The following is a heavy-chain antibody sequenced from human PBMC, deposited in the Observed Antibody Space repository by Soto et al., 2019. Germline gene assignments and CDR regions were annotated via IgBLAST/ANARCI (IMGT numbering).Heavy chain of an antibody. CDR2: IYYSGST. V-gene: IGHV4-31*02. J-gene: IGHJ2*01. Sequence: QNPGKGLEWIGYIYYSGSTYYNPSLKSRVTISVDTSKNQFSLKLSSVTAADTAVYYFFFFQAEDGIRDVRSVSAFLLNRSSDL. CDR3: FFFQAEDGIRDVRSVSAFLLNRSSDL. D-gene: IGHD3-10*02.